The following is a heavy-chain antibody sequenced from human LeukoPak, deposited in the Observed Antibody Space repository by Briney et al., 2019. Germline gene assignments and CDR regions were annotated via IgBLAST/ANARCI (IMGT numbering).Heavy chain of an antibody. CDR1: GFTFANYA. J-gene: IGHJ4*02. V-gene: IGHV3-23*01. CDR2: IRGSGVGT. CDR3: AKDTYYDRNGYHNSNYFDY. Sequence: PGGSLRLSCAVSGFTFANYAMHWVRQAPGKGLEWVSTIRGSGVGTFYADSVKGRFTISRDNSKNTLYLQMNNLRVEDTAVYYCAKDTYYDRNGYHNSNYFDYWGQGTLVTVSS. D-gene: IGHD3-22*01.